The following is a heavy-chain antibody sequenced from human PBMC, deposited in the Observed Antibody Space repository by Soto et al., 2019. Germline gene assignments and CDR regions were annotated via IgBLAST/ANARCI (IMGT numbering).Heavy chain of an antibody. Sequence: EVQLVESGGGLVQPGRSLRLSCAASGFTFDDYAMHWVRQAPGKGLEWVSGISWNSGSIGYADSVKGRFTISRDNAKNSLYLQMNSLRAEDTALYYCAKATSSWHGQYSDYWGQGTLVTVSS. D-gene: IGHD6-13*01. CDR3: AKATSSWHGQYSDY. CDR1: GFTFDDYA. V-gene: IGHV3-9*01. CDR2: ISWNSGSI. J-gene: IGHJ4*02.